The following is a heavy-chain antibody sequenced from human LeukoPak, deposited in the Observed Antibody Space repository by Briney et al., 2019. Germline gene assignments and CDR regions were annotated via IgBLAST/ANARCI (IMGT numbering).Heavy chain of an antibody. CDR2: INPNSGGT. V-gene: IGHV1-2*02. CDR1: GYTFTGYY. J-gene: IGHJ4*02. D-gene: IGHD6-13*01. Sequence: GASVKVSCKASGYTFTGYYMHWVRQAPGQGLEWMGWINPNSGGTNYAQKFQGRVTITRDTSISTAYMELSRLRSDDTAVYYCARGLIAAAGTVSYWGQGTLVTVSS. CDR3: ARGLIAAAGTVSY.